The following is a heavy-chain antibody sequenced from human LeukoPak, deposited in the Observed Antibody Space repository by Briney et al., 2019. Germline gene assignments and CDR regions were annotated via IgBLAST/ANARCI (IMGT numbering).Heavy chain of an antibody. CDR3: ARRPRGVIIKTWFDS. J-gene: IGHJ5*01. D-gene: IGHD3-10*01. CDR1: GGSFSGYY. V-gene: IGHV4-34*01. CDR2: INHSGSA. Sequence: SETLSLTCAVYGGSFSGYYWSWIRQPPGKGLEWIGEINHSGSANYNPSLKSRVTILLDMSKNQFSLNLSSVTAADTAVYYCARRPRGVIIKTWFDSWGQGTLVTVSS.